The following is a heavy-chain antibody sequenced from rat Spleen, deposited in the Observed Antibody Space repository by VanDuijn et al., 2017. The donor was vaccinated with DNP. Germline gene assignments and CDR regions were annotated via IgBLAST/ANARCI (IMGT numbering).Heavy chain of an antibody. CDR1: GFTFGDYA. Sequence: EVQLVESGGGLVQPGNSLKLSCAASGFTFGDYAMAWVRQSPQKGLEWVATITNSGDNTYYRDSVKGRFTISRDNAKSTLYLQMDSLRSEDTATYYCTRGKNYALDAWGQGTSVTVSS. CDR3: TRGKNYALDA. D-gene: IGHD1-4*01. CDR2: ITNSGDNT. V-gene: IGHV5-17*01. J-gene: IGHJ4*01.